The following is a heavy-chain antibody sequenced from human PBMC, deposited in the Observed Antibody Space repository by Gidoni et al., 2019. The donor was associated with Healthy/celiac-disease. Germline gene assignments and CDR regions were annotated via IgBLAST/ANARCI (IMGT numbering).Heavy chain of an antibody. CDR1: GFTFDDYA. CDR3: AKGGATIRDYFDY. D-gene: IGHD5-12*01. J-gene: IGHJ4*02. CDR2: ISWNSGSI. Sequence: EVQLVESGGGLVQPGRSLRLSCAASGFTFDDYAMHWVRQAPGKGLEWVSGISWNSGSIGYADSVKGRFTISRDNAKNSLYLQMNSLRAEDTALYYCAKGGATIRDYFDYWGQGTLVTVSS. V-gene: IGHV3-9*01.